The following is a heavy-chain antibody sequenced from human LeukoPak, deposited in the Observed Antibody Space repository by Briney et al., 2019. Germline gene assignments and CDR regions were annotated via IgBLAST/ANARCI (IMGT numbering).Heavy chain of an antibody. CDR1: GYTFTSYY. CDR2: INPSGGST. V-gene: IGHV1-46*01. J-gene: IGHJ4*02. CDR3: ARADYGDYEVDY. Sequence: GASVKVSCKASGYTFTSYYMHWVRQAPGQGLEWMGIINPSGGSTSYAQKFQGRVTMSRDTSTSTVYMELSSLRSEDTAVYYCARADYGDYEVDYWGQGTLVTVSS. D-gene: IGHD4-17*01.